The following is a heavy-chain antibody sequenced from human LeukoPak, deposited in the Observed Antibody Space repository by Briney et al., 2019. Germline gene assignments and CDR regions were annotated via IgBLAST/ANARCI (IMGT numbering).Heavy chain of an antibody. V-gene: IGHV3-23*01. D-gene: IGHD1-26*01. CDR3: AKGSDLIVGATIADY. CDR1: GFTFSSYA. J-gene: IGHJ4*02. CDR2: IGTSGGTT. Sequence: GGSLRLSCAASGFTFSSYAMSWVRQAPGKGLEWVSAIGTSGGTTYYADSVKGRFIISRDNSKNTLYLQMNSLRAEDTAVYYCAKGSDLIVGATIADYWGQGTLATVSS.